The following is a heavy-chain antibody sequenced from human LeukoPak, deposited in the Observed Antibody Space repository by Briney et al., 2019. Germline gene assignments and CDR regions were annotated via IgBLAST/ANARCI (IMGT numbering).Heavy chain of an antibody. Sequence: GGSLRLSCAASGFTFSSYAMSWVRQAPGKGLEWVSAISGSGGSTYYADSVEGRFTISRDNSKNTLYLQMNSLRAEDTAVYYCAKDTPITIFGVVPPGAFDIWGQGTMVTVSS. CDR1: GFTFSSYA. J-gene: IGHJ3*02. CDR3: AKDTPITIFGVVPPGAFDI. CDR2: ISGSGGST. V-gene: IGHV3-23*01. D-gene: IGHD3-3*01.